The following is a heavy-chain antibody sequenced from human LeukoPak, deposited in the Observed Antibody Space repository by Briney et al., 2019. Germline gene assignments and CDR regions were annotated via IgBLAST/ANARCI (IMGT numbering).Heavy chain of an antibody. D-gene: IGHD4-17*01. CDR3: ARGGPYGAYAYYYYLDV. V-gene: IGHV1-8*01. CDR1: GYTFTSYD. Sequence: ASVKVSCKASGYTFTSYDINWVRQATGQGLEWMGWMNPNSGSTGYAQKFQGRVTMTRNTSISTAYMELRSLRSDDTAVYYCARGGPYGAYAYYYYLDVWGKGTTVTVSS. J-gene: IGHJ6*03. CDR2: MNPNSGST.